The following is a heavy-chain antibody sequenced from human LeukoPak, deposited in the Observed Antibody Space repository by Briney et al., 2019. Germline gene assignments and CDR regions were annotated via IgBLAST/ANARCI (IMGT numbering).Heavy chain of an antibody. V-gene: IGHV4-59*01. CDR2: VYSSGST. Sequence: WETLSLTCTVSGGSISNYYWSWIRQPPGKGLEWIGYVYSSGSTNYNPSLKSRVTISVDTSKNQFSLKLSSVTAADTAVYYCARYSYGGYHFDYWGQGTLVTVSS. D-gene: IGHD5-18*01. CDR3: ARYSYGGYHFDY. J-gene: IGHJ4*02. CDR1: GGSISNYY.